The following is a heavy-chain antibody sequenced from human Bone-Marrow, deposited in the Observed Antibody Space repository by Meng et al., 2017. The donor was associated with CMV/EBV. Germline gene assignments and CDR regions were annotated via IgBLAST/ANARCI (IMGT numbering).Heavy chain of an antibody. J-gene: IGHJ5*02. D-gene: IGHD6-13*01. CDR3: ARDLSGISDWFDP. Sequence: GGSLRLSCAASGFTVSSNYMSWVRQAPGKGLEWVSVIYSGGSTYYADSVKGRFTISRDNSKNTLYLQMNSLRAEDTAVYYCARDLSGISDWFDPWGQGTLVTVSS. CDR2: IYSGGST. CDR1: GFTVSSNY. V-gene: IGHV3-53*01.